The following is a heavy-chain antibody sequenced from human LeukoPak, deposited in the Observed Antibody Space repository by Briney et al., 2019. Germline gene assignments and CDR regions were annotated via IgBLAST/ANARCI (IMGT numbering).Heavy chain of an antibody. V-gene: IGHV4-59*08. CDR3: ASIAAAGTGWFDP. J-gene: IGHJ5*02. D-gene: IGHD6-13*01. CDR1: GGSISSYY. Sequence: SETLSLTCTVSGGSISSYYWSWIRQPPGKGLEWLGYIYYSGSTNYNPSLKSRVTISVDTSKNQFSLKLSSVTAADTAVYYCASIAAAGTGWFDPWGQGTLVTVSS. CDR2: IYYSGST.